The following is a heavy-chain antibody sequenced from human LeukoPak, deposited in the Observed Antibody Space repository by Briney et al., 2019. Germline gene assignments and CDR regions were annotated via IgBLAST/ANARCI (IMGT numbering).Heavy chain of an antibody. V-gene: IGHV3-23*01. Sequence: GGSLRLSCAASGFTFSNYAVSWVRQAPGKGLEWVSGFSGSGGITYYADSVKGRFTISRDNAKNSLYLQMNSLRAEDTAVYYCARDHEADSGGFDPWGQGTLVTVSS. J-gene: IGHJ5*02. CDR1: GFTFSNYA. CDR2: FSGSGGIT. CDR3: ARDHEADSGGFDP. D-gene: IGHD1-26*01.